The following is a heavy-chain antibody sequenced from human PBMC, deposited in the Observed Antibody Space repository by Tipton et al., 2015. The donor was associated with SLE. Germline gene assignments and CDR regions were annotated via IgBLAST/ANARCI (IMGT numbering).Heavy chain of an antibody. CDR3: TADGRNGSSGHYFDY. CDR2: IWYDGRNE. Sequence: SLRLSCAASGISLRKYGMHWVRQAPGKGLEWVAGIWYDGRNEEYADSVKGRFTISRDNSKNTLSLQMNSLRAEDTAVYYCTADGRNGSSGHYFDYWGQGTLVSVSS. J-gene: IGHJ4*02. D-gene: IGHD6-13*01. CDR1: GISLRKYG. V-gene: IGHV3-33*01.